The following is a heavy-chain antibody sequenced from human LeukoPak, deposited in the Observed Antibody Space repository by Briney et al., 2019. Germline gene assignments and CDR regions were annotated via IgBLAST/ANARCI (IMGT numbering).Heavy chain of an antibody. Sequence: VASVKVSCKASGYTFTSYGISWVRQAPGQGLEWMGWISAYNGNTNYAQKLQGRVTMTTDTSTSTAYMELRSLRSDDTAVYYCARGLPLGYCTYGVCYPPKHFDFWGQGTLVTVSS. CDR3: ARGLPLGYCTYGVCYPPKHFDF. V-gene: IGHV1-18*01. D-gene: IGHD2-8*01. CDR1: GYTFTSYG. CDR2: ISAYNGNT. J-gene: IGHJ4*02.